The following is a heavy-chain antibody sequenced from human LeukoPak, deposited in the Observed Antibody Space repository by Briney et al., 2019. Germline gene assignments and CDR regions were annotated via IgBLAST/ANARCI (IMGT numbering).Heavy chain of an antibody. CDR3: ARDGDIVVVPAAMGDAFDI. D-gene: IGHD2-2*01. Sequence: PSETLSLTCAVYGGSFSGYYWSWIRQPPGKGLEWIGEINHSGSTNYNPSLKSRVTMSVDTSKNQFSLKLSSVTAADTAVYYCARDGDIVVVPAAMGDAFDIWGQGTMVTVSS. J-gene: IGHJ3*02. CDR2: INHSGST. V-gene: IGHV4-34*01. CDR1: GGSFSGYY.